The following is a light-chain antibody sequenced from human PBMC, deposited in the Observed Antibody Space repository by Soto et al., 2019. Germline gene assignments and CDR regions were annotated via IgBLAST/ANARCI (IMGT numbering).Light chain of an antibody. CDR1: DSNIGSNG. V-gene: IGLV1-44*01. CDR3: AAWGDSLNGWV. CDR2: NNN. Sequence: QSVLTQPPSTSGTPGQRVTISCSGSDSNIGSNGVNWYLQLPGTAPKVVIYNNNKRSSGVPGRFSGSKSDTSASLAISGLQTEDEADYYCAAWGDSLNGWVFGGGTKVTVL. J-gene: IGLJ3*02.